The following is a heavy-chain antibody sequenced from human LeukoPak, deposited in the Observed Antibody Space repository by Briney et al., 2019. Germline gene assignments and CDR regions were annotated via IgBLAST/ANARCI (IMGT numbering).Heavy chain of an antibody. J-gene: IGHJ6*02. CDR2: INPSGGST. CDR3: ARRPPSSSGDYYYGMGV. Sequence: ASVKVSCKVSGYTFTNYYLHWVRQAPGQGLEWMGIINPSGGSTSYAQKFQGRVTMSRDTSTSTVYMEVSSLRSEDTAVYYCARRPPSSSGDYYYGMGVWGQGTTVTVSS. V-gene: IGHV1-46*01. CDR1: GYTFTNYY. D-gene: IGHD3-22*01.